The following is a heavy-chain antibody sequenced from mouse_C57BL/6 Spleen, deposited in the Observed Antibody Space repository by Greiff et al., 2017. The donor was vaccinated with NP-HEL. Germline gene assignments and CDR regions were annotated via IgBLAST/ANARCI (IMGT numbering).Heavy chain of an antibody. CDR2: IYPGDGDT. CDR1: GYAFSSSW. Sequence: VQLQQSGPELVKPGASVKISCKASGYAFSSSWMNWVKQRPGKGLEWIGRIYPGDGDTNYNGKFKGKATLTADKSSSTAYMQLSSLTSEDSAVYFCARYDYYAMDYWGQRTSVTVSS. V-gene: IGHV1-82*01. J-gene: IGHJ4*01. CDR3: ARYDYYAMDY.